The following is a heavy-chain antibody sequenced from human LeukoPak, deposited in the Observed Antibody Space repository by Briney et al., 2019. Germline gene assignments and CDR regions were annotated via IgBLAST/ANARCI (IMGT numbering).Heavy chain of an antibody. CDR2: MNSNSGNT. CDR1: GYTFTSYD. Sequence: ASVKVSCKASGYTFTSYDINWVRQATGQGLEWMGWMNSNSGNTGYAQKFQGRVTMTRNTSISTAYMELSSLRSEDTAVYYCARSPDVLRYFDWPAAFDPWGQGTLVTVSS. CDR3: ARSPDVLRYFDWPAAFDP. D-gene: IGHD3-9*01. V-gene: IGHV1-8*01. J-gene: IGHJ5*02.